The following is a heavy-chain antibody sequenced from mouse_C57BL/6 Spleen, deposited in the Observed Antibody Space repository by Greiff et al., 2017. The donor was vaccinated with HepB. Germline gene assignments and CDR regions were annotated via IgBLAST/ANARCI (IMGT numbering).Heavy chain of an antibody. Sequence: EVQLLESGEGLVKPGGSLKLSCAASGFTFSSYAMSWVRQTPEKRLEWVAYISSGGDYTYYADTVKGGFTITRDNARNTLYLQLSSLKSEDTAMYYWTREGYYDYDGSWFADWGQGTLVTVAA. V-gene: IGHV5-9-1*02. D-gene: IGHD2-4*01. J-gene: IGHJ3*01. CDR2: ISSGGDYT. CDR1: GFTFSSYA. CDR3: TREGYYDYDGSWFAD.